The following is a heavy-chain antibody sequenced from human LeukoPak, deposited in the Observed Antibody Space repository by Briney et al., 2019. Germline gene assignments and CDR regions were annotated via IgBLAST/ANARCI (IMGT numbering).Heavy chain of an antibody. J-gene: IGHJ4*02. CDR3: ARDAYYYDSSGYYY. CDR1: GGTFSSYA. Sequence: ASVKVSCKASGGTFSSYAISWVRPAPGQGLEWMGGIIPIFGTANYAQKFQGRVTITADESTSTAYMELSSLRSEDTAVYYCARDAYYYDSSGYYYWGQGTLVTVSS. D-gene: IGHD3-22*01. CDR2: IIPIFGTA. V-gene: IGHV1-69*13.